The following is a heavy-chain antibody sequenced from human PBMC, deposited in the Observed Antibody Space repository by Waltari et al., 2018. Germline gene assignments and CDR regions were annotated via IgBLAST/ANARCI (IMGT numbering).Heavy chain of an antibody. CDR1: GFTFSSYA. J-gene: IGHJ4*02. D-gene: IGHD3-10*01. Sequence: EVQLVESGGGLVQPGGSLRLSCAASGFTFSSYAISWVRQAPGKGLEWVSAIIGSGGSTYYADSVKGRFTISRDNSKNTLYLQMNSLRAEDTAVYYCAKDFSGSHITMVVSGWGQGTLVTVSS. CDR2: IIGSGGST. CDR3: AKDFSGSHITMVVSG. V-gene: IGHV3-23*04.